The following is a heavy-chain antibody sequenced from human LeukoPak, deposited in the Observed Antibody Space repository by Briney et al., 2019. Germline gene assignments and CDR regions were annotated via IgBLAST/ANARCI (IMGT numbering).Heavy chain of an antibody. CDR1: GVSISSYY. D-gene: IGHD2-21*02. V-gene: IGHV4-59*01. Sequence: SETLSLTCTVSGVSISSYYWTWIRQPPGKGLEWLGYGSYSGSTTYNPSLKSRVTISVDTSKNQFSLKLSSVTAADTAVYYCANVVVATIGWYFDLWGRGTLVTVSS. J-gene: IGHJ2*01. CDR3: ANVVVATIGWYFDL. CDR2: GSYSGST.